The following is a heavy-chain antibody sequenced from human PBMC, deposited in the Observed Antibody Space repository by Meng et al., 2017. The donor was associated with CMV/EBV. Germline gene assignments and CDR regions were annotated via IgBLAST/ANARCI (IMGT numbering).Heavy chain of an antibody. V-gene: IGHV1-18*01. CDR2: IGVYNGNT. D-gene: IGHD6-13*01. Sequence: ASVKVSCKASGYTFTSYGISWVRQAPGQGLEWVGWIGVYNGNTNYAQKFQGRVTMTTDTSTRTAYMELRSLRSDDTAVYYCARVGPRSSSSRGYFDYWGQGTLVTVSS. CDR3: ARVGPRSSSSRGYFDY. J-gene: IGHJ4*02. CDR1: GYTFTSYG.